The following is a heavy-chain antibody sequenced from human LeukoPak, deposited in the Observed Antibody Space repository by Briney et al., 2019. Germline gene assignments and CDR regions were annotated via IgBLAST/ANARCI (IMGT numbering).Heavy chain of an antibody. V-gene: IGHV3-11*01. Sequence: PGGSLRLSCAASGFTSSDYYMTWIRQPQGRGPEWISYISSSGGTTTYVDSVKGRFTISRDNAKNSLYLQMNSLRADDTAVYYCARSNYYTVDVWGQGTAVTVSS. J-gene: IGHJ6*02. CDR3: ARSNYYTVDV. CDR2: ISSSGGTT. CDR1: GFTSSDYY.